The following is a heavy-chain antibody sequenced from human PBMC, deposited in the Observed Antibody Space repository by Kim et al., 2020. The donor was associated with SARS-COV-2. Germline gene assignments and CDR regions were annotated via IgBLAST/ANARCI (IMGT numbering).Heavy chain of an antibody. CDR3: ARVLSSTTGTTGSSLYSSWTGAFDI. CDR2: IKQDGSEK. CDR1: GFTFSSYW. D-gene: IGHD1-1*01. V-gene: IGHV3-7*01. Sequence: GGSLRLSCAASGFTFSSYWMSWVRQAPGKGLEWVANIKQDGSEKYYVDSVKGRFTISRDNAKNSLYLQMNSLRAEDTAVYYCARVLSSTTGTTGSSLYSSWTGAFDIWGQGTMVTVSS. J-gene: IGHJ3*02.